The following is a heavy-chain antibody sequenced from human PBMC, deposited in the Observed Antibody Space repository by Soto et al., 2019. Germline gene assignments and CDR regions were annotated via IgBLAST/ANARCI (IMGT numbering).Heavy chain of an antibody. V-gene: IGHV1-18*04. D-gene: IGHD6-6*01. CDR2: ISAYNGNT. Sequence: QVQLVQSGAEVKKPGASVKVSCKASGYTFTSYGISWVRQAPGQGLEWMGWISAYNGNTNYAQKLQGRVTMTTDTSRSTAYMELRSLRSDDTAVYYGAGDRSIAARRTYYYYYGMDVWGQGTTVTVSS. CDR1: GYTFTSYG. J-gene: IGHJ6*02. CDR3: AGDRSIAARRTYYYYYGMDV.